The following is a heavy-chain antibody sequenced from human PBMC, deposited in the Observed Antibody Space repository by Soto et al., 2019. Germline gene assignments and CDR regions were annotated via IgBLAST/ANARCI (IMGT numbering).Heavy chain of an antibody. CDR3: ARDAAAAGLDY. Sequence: ASVKVSCKASGYTFTSYYMHWVRQAPGQGLEWMGIINPSGGSTSYAQKFQGRVTMTRDTSTSTVYMELSSLRSEDTAAYYCARDAAAAGLDYWGQGTLVTVSS. CDR2: INPSGGST. D-gene: IGHD6-13*01. J-gene: IGHJ4*02. CDR1: GYTFTSYY. V-gene: IGHV1-46*01.